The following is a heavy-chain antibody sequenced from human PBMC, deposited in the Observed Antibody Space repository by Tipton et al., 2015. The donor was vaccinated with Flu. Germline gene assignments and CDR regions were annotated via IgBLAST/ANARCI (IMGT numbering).Heavy chain of an antibody. CDR3: VRAIAAAGSR. Sequence: VQLVQSGGGLVQPGGSLRLSCAASGFTLSSYWMSWVRQAPGKGLEWVANIKQDGSEKYYVDSVKGRFTISRDNAKNSLYLQMNSLRVEDTVVYYCVRAIAAAGSRWGQGTLVTVSS. CDR2: IKQDGSEK. CDR1: GFTLSSYW. V-gene: IGHV3-7*01. J-gene: IGHJ4*02. D-gene: IGHD6-13*01.